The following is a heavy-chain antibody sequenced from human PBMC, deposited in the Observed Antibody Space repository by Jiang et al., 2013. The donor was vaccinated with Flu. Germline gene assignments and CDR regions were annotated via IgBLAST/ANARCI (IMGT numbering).Heavy chain of an antibody. Sequence: STYYWSWIRQSPGKGLEWIGYISYSGVTGYNPSLRSRITMSIDTPRNQFFLQLSSVTAADSAMYYCARDLDYDSDYSDAFDMWGQGTLVTVSS. J-gene: IGHJ3*02. D-gene: IGHD3-22*01. CDR3: ARDLDYDSDYSDAFDM. V-gene: IGHV4-59*01. CDR2: ISYSGVT. CDR1: STYY.